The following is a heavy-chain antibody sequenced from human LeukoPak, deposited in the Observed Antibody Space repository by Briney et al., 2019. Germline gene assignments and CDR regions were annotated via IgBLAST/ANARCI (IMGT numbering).Heavy chain of an antibody. CDR3: ASGYYDILTGYDWFDY. V-gene: IGHV1-18*03. CDR1: GYTFTSYG. Sequence: GASVKVSCKASGYTFTSYGISWVRQAPGQGLEWMGWISAYNGNTNYAQKLQGRVTMTTDTSTSTAYMELRGLRSDDMAVYYCASGYYDILTGYDWFDYWGQGTLVTVSS. J-gene: IGHJ4*02. CDR2: ISAYNGNT. D-gene: IGHD3-9*01.